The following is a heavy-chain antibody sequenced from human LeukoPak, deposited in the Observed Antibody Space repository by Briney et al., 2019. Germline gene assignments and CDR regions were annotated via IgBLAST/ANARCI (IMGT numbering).Heavy chain of an antibody. CDR2: IYYSGST. CDR1: GGSISSYY. CDR3: ARGDRIAAAGTILDY. Sequence: PSETLSLTCTVSGGSISSYYWSWIRQPPGKGLEWIGYIYYSGSTNYNPSLKSRVTISVDTSKNQFSLKLSSVTAADTAVYYCARGDRIAAAGTILDYWGQGTLVTVSS. J-gene: IGHJ4*02. D-gene: IGHD6-13*01. V-gene: IGHV4-59*08.